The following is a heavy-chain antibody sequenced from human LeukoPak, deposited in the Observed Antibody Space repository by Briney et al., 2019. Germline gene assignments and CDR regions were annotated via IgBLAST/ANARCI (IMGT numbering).Heavy chain of an antibody. J-gene: IGHJ4*02. CDR1: GFTFSNYW. V-gene: IGHV3-74*01. D-gene: IGHD2-15*01. CDR2: IKSDGSRT. Sequence: GGSLRLSCAASGFTFSNYWMHWVRQAPGKGLVWVSRIKSDGSRTDYADSVKGRYTISRDNAKNTLYLQMNSLRAEDTAVYYCARELPFDYWGQGTLVTVSS. CDR3: ARELPFDY.